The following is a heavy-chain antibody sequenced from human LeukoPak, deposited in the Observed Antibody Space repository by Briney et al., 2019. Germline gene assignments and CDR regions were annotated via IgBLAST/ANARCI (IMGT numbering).Heavy chain of an antibody. CDR1: GLTFSSYS. V-gene: IGHV3-21*01. D-gene: IGHD3-22*01. CDR3: ARDQRYYYDSSELGYYYMDV. J-gene: IGHJ6*03. CDR2: ISSSSSYI. Sequence: GGSLRLSCAPSGLTFSSYSMNWVRQAPGKGLEWVSSISSSSSYIYYADSVKGRFTISRDNAKNSLYLQMNSLRAEDTAVYYCARDQRYYYDSSELGYYYMDVWGKGTTVTVSS.